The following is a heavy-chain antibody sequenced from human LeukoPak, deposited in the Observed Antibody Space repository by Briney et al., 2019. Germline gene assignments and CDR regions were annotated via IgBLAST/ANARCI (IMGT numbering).Heavy chain of an antibody. Sequence: PSETLSLTCTVSGGSISSYYWSWIRQPPGKGLEWIGYIYYSGSTNYNPSLKSRVTISVDTSKNQFSLKLSSVTAADTAVYYCARGQNWFDPWGQGTLVTVSS. CDR2: IYYSGST. V-gene: IGHV4-59*01. CDR1: GGSISSYY. J-gene: IGHJ5*02. CDR3: ARGQNWFDP.